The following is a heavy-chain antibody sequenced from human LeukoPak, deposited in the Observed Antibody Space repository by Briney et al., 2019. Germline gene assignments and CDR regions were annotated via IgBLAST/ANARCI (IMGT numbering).Heavy chain of an antibody. D-gene: IGHD6-19*01. J-gene: IGHJ4*02. CDR1: GGSISSYY. CDR2: IYYSGST. CDR3: ASLSSGWYYFDY. V-gene: IGHV4-59*01. Sequence: SETLSLTCTVSGGSISSYYWSWIRQPPGKGLEWIGYIYYSGSTNYNPSLKSRVTISVDTSKNQFSLKLSSVTAADTAVYYCASLSSGWYYFDYWGQGTLVTVSS.